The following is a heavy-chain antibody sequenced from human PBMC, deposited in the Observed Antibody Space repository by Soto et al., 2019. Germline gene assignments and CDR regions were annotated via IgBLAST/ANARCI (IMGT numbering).Heavy chain of an antibody. CDR1: GGSISSGGYY. Sequence: QVQLQESGPGLGKPSQTLSLTCTVSGGSISSGGYYWSWIRQHPGKGLEWIGYIYYSGSTYYNPSLKSRVTISVDTSKNQFSLKLSSVTAADTAVYYCARDGRGYSSSWSNFGFDPWGQGTLVTVSS. J-gene: IGHJ5*02. CDR3: ARDGRGYSSSWSNFGFDP. D-gene: IGHD6-13*01. V-gene: IGHV4-31*03. CDR2: IYYSGST.